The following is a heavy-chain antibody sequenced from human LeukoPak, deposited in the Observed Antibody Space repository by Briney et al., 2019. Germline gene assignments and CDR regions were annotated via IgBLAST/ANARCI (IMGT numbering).Heavy chain of an antibody. D-gene: IGHD3-3*01. Sequence: PSEPLSLTCTVSGGSISSYDWSWIRQPPGKGLDWMGYSYYSWSTNYNPPLKSRVTIFVETSQYPFSLTLSSVSAADTAMYYCARLARDFWNAYYYYYTDVWGKGTTVTVSS. V-gene: IGHV4-59*08. CDR3: ARLARDFWNAYYYYYTDV. CDR1: GGSISSYD. J-gene: IGHJ6*03. CDR2: SYYSWST.